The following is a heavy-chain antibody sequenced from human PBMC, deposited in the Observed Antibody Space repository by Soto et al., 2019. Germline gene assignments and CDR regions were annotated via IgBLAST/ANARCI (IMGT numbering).Heavy chain of an antibody. D-gene: IGHD6-6*01. CDR1: GFNFSSYS. Sequence: GSLRLPCGVFGFNFSSYSMNWVRQAPGKGLEWVSYISSSSSTIYYADSVKGRFTISRDNAKNSLYLQMNSLRDEDTAVYYCARPEYSSSSYGMDVWGQGTTVTVSS. V-gene: IGHV3-48*02. CDR3: ARPEYSSSSYGMDV. J-gene: IGHJ6*01. CDR2: ISSSSSTI.